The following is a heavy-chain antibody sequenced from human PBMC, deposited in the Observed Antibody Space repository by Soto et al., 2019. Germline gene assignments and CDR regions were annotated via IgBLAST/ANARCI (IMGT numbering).Heavy chain of an antibody. D-gene: IGHD3-9*01. CDR3: ARGRPGRYFDWSRTSNIFDY. CDR1: GGSFSGYY. V-gene: IGHV4-34*01. CDR2: INHSGST. J-gene: IGHJ4*02. Sequence: SETLSLTCAVYGGSFSGYYWSWIRQPPGKGLEWIGEINHSGSTNYNPSLKSRVTISVDTSKNQFSLKLSSVTAADTAVYYCARGRPGRYFDWSRTSNIFDYWGQGTLVTVSS.